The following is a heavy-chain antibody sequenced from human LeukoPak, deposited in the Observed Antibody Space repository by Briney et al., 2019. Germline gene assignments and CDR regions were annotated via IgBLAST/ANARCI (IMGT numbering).Heavy chain of an antibody. J-gene: IGHJ4*02. CDR1: GVTFSNYE. D-gene: IGHD1-26*01. CDR2: VSNSGSVI. CDR3: ASRVVGARFDY. V-gene: IGHV3-48*03. Sequence: GGSLTLSCAASGVTFSNYEMNWVRLAPGQGLGWVWFVSNSGSVIFYADSVKGRFTISGDNAKSSVYLGMNSLRAEDTAIYYCASRVVGARFDYWGQGTLVTVSS.